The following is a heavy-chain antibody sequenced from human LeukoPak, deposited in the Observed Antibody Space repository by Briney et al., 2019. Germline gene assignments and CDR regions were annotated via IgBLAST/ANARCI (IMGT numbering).Heavy chain of an antibody. J-gene: IGHJ4*02. CDR3: ARVLLDRYYYDSRGYSD. CDR2: IYYSGST. Sequence: SETLSLTCTVSGGSVSSGSYYWSWIRQPPGKGLEWIGYIYYSGSTNYNPSLKSRVTISVDTSKNQFSLKLSSVTAADTAVYYCARVLLDRYYYDSRGYSDWGQGTLVTVSS. V-gene: IGHV4-61*01. CDR1: GGSVSSGSYY. D-gene: IGHD3-22*01.